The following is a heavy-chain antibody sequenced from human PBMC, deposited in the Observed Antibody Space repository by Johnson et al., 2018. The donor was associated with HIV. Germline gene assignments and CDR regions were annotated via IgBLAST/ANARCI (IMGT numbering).Heavy chain of an antibody. Sequence: QEKLVESGGGVVQPGRSLRLSCAASGFTFRGYAMHWVRQAPGKGLEWVTVISYDGSNEYYADSVKGRFTISRDNSKNTLYLQMNSLRAEDTAVYYCARDAVTPIWGQGTMVTVSS. V-gene: IGHV3-30-3*01. CDR2: ISYDGSNE. J-gene: IGHJ3*02. D-gene: IGHD4-17*01. CDR1: GFTFRGYA. CDR3: ARDAVTPI.